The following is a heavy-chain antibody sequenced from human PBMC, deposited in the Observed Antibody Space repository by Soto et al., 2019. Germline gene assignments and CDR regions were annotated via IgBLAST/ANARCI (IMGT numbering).Heavy chain of an antibody. CDR1: GYTFTSYA. CDR2: INAGNGNT. J-gene: IGHJ6*03. Sequence: ASVKVSCKASGYTFTSYAMHWVRQAPGQRLEWMGWINAGNGNTKYSQKFQGRVTITRDTSASTAYMELSSLRSEDTAVYYCARDRDGSGSNGYYYYYYYMDVWGKGTTVTVSS. D-gene: IGHD3-10*01. V-gene: IGHV1-3*01. CDR3: ARDRDGSGSNGYYYYYYYMDV.